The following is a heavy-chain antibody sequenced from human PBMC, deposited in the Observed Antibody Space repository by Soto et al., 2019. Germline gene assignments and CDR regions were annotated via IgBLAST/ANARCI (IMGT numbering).Heavy chain of an antibody. D-gene: IGHD3-3*01. J-gene: IGHJ4*02. CDR2: INHSGST. V-gene: IGHV4-34*01. CDR1: GGSFSGYY. CDR3: ARGWQYYDFWSGYHHFDY. Sequence: SETLSLTCAVYGGSFSGYYWSWIRQPPGKGLEWIGEINHSGSTNYNPSLKSRVTISVDTSKNQFSLKLSSVTAADTAVYYCARGWQYYDFWSGYHHFDYWGQGTLVTVSS.